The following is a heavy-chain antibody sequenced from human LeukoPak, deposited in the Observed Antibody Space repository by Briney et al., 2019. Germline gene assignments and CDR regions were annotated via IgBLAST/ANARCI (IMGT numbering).Heavy chain of an antibody. D-gene: IGHD3-22*01. CDR2: ISAYNGNT. J-gene: IGHJ4*02. V-gene: IGHV1-18*01. CDR3: ARDQYYYDSSGYYPPFDY. CDR1: GYTFTSYG. Sequence: ASVKVSCKASGYTFTSYGISWVRQAPGQGLEWMGWISAYNGNTNYAQKLQGRVTMTTDTPTSTAYMELRSLRSDDTAVYYCARDQYYYDSSGYYPPFDYWGQGTLVTVSS.